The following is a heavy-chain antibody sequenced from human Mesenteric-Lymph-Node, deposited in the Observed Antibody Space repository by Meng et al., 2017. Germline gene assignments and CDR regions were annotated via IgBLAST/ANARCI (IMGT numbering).Heavy chain of an antibody. CDR2: ISDSGDSR. D-gene: IGHD3-16*01. J-gene: IGHJ4*02. CDR3: AKFWGGGGTFANELFYFDY. V-gene: IGHV3-23*01. Sequence: GESLKISCAGSGFMFSSYAMSWVRQAPGKGLEWVSGISDSGDSRYIADSVKGRFTMSRDNSRNTVHLQMNSLRAEDTAVYYCAKFWGGGGTFANELFYFDYWGQGTLVTVSS. CDR1: GFMFSSYA.